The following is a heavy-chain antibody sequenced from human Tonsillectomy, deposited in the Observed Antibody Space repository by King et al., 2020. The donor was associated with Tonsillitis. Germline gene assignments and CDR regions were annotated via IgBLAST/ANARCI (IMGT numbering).Heavy chain of an antibody. J-gene: IGHJ4*02. Sequence: VQLVESGGGLVKPGGSLRLTCAASGFTFSSYPMNWVRQAPGQGLEWVSSITTRSRYIYYADSVKGRFTISRDDATNSLYLQMNSLTAEDTAVYYCAKEMGGSSPQCWGQGTLVTVSS. CDR3: AKEMGGSSPQC. CDR2: ITTRSRYI. CDR1: GFTFSSYP. V-gene: IGHV3-21*01. D-gene: IGHD1-26*01.